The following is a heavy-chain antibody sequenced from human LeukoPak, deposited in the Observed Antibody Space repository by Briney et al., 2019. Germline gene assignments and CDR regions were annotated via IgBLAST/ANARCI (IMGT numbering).Heavy chain of an antibody. CDR2: ISGSGGST. CDR1: GFTFSSYA. V-gene: IGHV3-23*01. CDR3: TREGILAGVDY. D-gene: IGHD6-13*01. Sequence: GGSLRLSCAASGFTFSSYAMSWVRQAPGKGLEWVSAISGSGGSTYYADSVKGRFTISRDNAKNSMSLQMNSLRAEDTAVYYCTREGILAGVDYWGQGTLVTVSS. J-gene: IGHJ4*02.